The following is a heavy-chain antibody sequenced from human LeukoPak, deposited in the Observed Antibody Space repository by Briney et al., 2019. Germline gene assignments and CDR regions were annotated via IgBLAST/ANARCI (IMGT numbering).Heavy chain of an antibody. CDR3: ARGHWGLDS. V-gene: IGHV3-11*04. Sequence: GGSLRLSCAASGFTFSDHYMTWIRQGPGKGLEWVSYISHTGTTIYYADSVKGRFTLSRDNARNSLYLQMNSLRAEDTAVYYCARGHWGLDSWGQGTLVTVSS. D-gene: IGHD7-27*01. J-gene: IGHJ4*02. CDR2: ISHTGTTI. CDR1: GFTFSDHY.